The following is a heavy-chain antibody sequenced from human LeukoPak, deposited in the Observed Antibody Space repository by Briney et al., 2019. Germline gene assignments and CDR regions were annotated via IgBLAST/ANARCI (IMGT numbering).Heavy chain of an antibody. D-gene: IGHD2-2*02. CDR2: FDPEDGET. CDR1: GDTLTKLS. V-gene: IGHV1-24*01. CDR3: ATQITSCYMDCWFDL. J-gene: IGHJ5*02. Sequence: ASVKVSCKVSGDTLTKLSMQWGGQAPGKGREGRGGFDPEDGETIYAHKFQGSVTMTEHTSPDTAYMEPSSLRSEATAVYYCATQITSCYMDCWFDLWGQGTLVTVSS.